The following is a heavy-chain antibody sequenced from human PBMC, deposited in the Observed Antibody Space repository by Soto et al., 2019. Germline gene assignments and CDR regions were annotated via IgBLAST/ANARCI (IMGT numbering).Heavy chain of an antibody. CDR2: ISATGGST. D-gene: IGHD3-16*02. Sequence: LRLSCAGSGFTFASYVMTWVRQAPGKGLEWVSSISATGGSTYYAGSVKGRFTISRDNSKNTLYLQMNSLRAEDTAIYYCANAEHPRRSIGFDYWGQGTLVTVSS. CDR1: GFTFASYV. CDR3: ANAEHPRRSIGFDY. J-gene: IGHJ4*02. V-gene: IGHV3-23*01.